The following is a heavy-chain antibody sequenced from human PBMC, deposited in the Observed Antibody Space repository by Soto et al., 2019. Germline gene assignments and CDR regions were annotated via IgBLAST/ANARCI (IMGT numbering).Heavy chain of an antibody. J-gene: IGHJ5*02. CDR1: GYSISSGYF. CDR3: ARGSTWQGRDWFAP. D-gene: IGHD6-13*01. CDR2: IYLDGTT. V-gene: IGHV4-38-2*01. Sequence: PSETLSLTCVVSGYSISSGYFWAWIRQPPGEGLEWIGKIYLDGTTSYNPSLRSRVTFSVDTSKTLISLKLRSVTAADTAVYYCARGSTWQGRDWFAPWRQGTLATVSS.